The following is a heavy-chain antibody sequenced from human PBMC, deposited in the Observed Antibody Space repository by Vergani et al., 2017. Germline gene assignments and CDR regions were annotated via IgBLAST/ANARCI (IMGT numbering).Heavy chain of an antibody. D-gene: IGHD1-7*01. CDR3: GHXPPFNWNYGWVDF. Sequence: QITLKESGPTRVRPTETLTLTCSFSGFSLATSGVGVTWIRQSPGKALELLSLVYWNEGKGYSPSLQSRLTITKEPSSYRVGLTLTNVQPVDTATYYCGHXPPFNWNYGWVDFWGQGILVTVSS. J-gene: IGHJ5*01. V-gene: IGHV2-5*01. CDR2: VYWNEGK. CDR1: GFSLATSGVG.